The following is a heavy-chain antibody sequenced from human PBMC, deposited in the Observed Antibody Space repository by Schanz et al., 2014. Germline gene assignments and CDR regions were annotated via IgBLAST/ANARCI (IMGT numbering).Heavy chain of an antibody. D-gene: IGHD3-10*01. Sequence: QGQLVQSGPEVKEPGASVKVSCKASGYTFTDYGVIWVRQAPGQGLEWMGIINLSGGSTNNAQKFQGRLTMTRDTSTSTVYMELSSLRSEDTAVHYCARGRGFYDYWGQGTLVTVSS. J-gene: IGHJ4*02. V-gene: IGHV1-46*01. CDR2: INLSGGST. CDR3: ARGRGFYDY. CDR1: GYTFTDYG.